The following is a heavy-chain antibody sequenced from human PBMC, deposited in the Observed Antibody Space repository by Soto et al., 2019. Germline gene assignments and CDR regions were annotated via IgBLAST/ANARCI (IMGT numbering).Heavy chain of an antibody. V-gene: IGHV3-21*01. CDR1: GFTFSSYS. J-gene: IGHJ4*02. D-gene: IGHD5-18*01. CDR2: ISSSSSYI. CDR3: ARHPPDSYGHY. Sequence: PGGSLRLSCAASGFTFSSYSMNWVSKATGKGLEWVSSISSSSSYIYYADSVKGRFTISRDNAKNSLYLQMDSLRAEDTAVYYCARHPPDSYGHYCGQGTLVPV.